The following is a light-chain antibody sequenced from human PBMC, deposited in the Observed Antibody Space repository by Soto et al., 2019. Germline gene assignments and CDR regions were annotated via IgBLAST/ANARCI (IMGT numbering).Light chain of an antibody. V-gene: IGKV3-20*01. CDR2: GAS. CDR3: QQDGSSPT. J-gene: IGKJ1*01. CDR1: QSVSSSY. Sequence: EIVLTQSPGTLSLSPGERATLSCRASQSVSSSYLAWYQQKPGQAPRLLIYGASSRATGITDRFSGSGSGTDFTLTISRLEPEDFAVYYCQQDGSSPTFGQGTKVEIK.